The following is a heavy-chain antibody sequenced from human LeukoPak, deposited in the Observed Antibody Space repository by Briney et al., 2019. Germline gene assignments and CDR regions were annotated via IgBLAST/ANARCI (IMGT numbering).Heavy chain of an antibody. J-gene: IGHJ4*02. CDR1: GGSISSYY. CDR3: AKDPYPYCGGDCYWDY. V-gene: IGHV4-59*12. D-gene: IGHD2-21*01. Sequence: TSETLPLTCTVSGGSISSYYWSWIRQPPGKGLEWIGYIYYSGSTNYNPSLKSRVTISVDTSKNHFSLKLSSVTAADTAVYYCAKDPYPYCGGDCYWDYWGQGTLVTVSS. CDR2: IYYSGST.